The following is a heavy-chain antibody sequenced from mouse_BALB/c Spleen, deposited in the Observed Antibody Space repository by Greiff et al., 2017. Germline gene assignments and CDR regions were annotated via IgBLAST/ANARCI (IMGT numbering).Heavy chain of an antibody. V-gene: IGHV5-4*02. Sequence: EVKVVESGGGLVKPGGSLKLSCAASGFTFSDYYMYWVRQTPEKRLEWVATISDGGSYTYYPDSVKGRFTISRDNAKNNLYLQMSSLKSEDTAMYYCARARGGNYAMDYWGQGTSVTVSS. J-gene: IGHJ4*01. CDR2: ISDGGSYT. D-gene: IGHD3-1*01. CDR1: GFTFSDYY. CDR3: ARARGGNYAMDY.